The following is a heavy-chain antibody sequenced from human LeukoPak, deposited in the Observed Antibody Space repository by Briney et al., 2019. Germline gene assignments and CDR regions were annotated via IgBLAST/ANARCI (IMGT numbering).Heavy chain of an antibody. CDR1: GGSISSYY. CDR2: IYYSGST. CDR3: AMTGMVYYDFGSDLWAVFDT. V-gene: IGHV4-59*01. J-gene: IGHJ3*02. D-gene: IGHD3-3*01. Sequence: SETLSLTCTVSGGSISSYYWSWIRQPPGKGLEWIGYIYYSGSTNYNPSLKSRVTISVDTSKNQFSLKLSSVTAADTAVYYCAMTGMVYYDFGSDLWAVFDTGGKGKMAPFS.